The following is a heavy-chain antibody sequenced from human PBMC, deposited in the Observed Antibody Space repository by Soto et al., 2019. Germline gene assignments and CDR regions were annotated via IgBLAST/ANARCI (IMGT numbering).Heavy chain of an antibody. CDR3: ARVAVVTAAGTSDY. Sequence: GGSLRLSCAASGFTFSDYYMSWIRQVPGKGLEWVAYISGTSDYIPYADSVKGRFTISRDNARNSLYLQMNSLRAEDTAVYYCARVAVVTAAGTSDYWGQGTLVTVSS. D-gene: IGHD6-13*01. CDR2: ISGTSDYI. V-gene: IGHV3-11*06. CDR1: GFTFSDYY. J-gene: IGHJ4*02.